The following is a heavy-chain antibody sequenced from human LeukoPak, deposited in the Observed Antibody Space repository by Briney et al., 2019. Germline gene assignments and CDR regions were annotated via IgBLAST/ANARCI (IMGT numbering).Heavy chain of an antibody. CDR3: ARGRVAVPAVDC. V-gene: IGHV3-7*02. J-gene: IGHJ4*02. D-gene: IGHD2-15*01. CDR2: IKQDGSEK. Sequence: GGSLIISCAAAGFTISCYWMSWVRQAPGKGLEWVANIKQDGSEKYYVDSVKGRFTISRDNAKNSVYLQINSLRVEDTAVYYCARGRVAVPAVDCWGQGTLVTVSS. CDR1: GFTISCYW.